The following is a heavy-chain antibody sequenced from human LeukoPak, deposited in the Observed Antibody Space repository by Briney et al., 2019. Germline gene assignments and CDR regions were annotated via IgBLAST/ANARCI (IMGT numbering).Heavy chain of an antibody. J-gene: IGHJ4*02. CDR3: ASNPYSGSYHHLDY. Sequence: SVKVSCKASGGTFSSYAISWVRQAPGQGLEWMGGIIPVFGTANYAQKFQGRVTITADESTSTAYMELSSLRSEDTAVYYCASNPYSGSYHHLDYWGQGTLVTVSS. CDR2: IIPVFGTA. CDR1: GGTFSSYA. V-gene: IGHV1-69*13. D-gene: IGHD1-26*01.